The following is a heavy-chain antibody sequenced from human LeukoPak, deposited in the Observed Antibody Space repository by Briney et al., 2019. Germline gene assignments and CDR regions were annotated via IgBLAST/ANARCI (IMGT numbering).Heavy chain of an antibody. CDR1: GFTFSSYW. D-gene: IGHD1-26*01. CDR3: ARVSEKWEHYFDY. CDR2: IKQDVTEK. J-gene: IGHJ4*02. Sequence: GGSLRLSCAASGFTFSSYWMSWVRQAPGKGLEWVAYIKQDVTEKYYVDSVKGRFSISRDNAKNSLYLQMNSLRAEDTAVYYCARVSEKWEHYFDYWGQGTLVTVSS. V-gene: IGHV3-7*01.